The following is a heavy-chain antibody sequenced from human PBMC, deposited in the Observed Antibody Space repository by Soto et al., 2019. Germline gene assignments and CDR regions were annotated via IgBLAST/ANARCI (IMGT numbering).Heavy chain of an antibody. V-gene: IGHV3-23*01. J-gene: IGHJ4*01. CDR1: GFTFNSYA. Sequence: GGSLRLSCAASGFTFNSYAMNWVRQAPGKGLAWVSAIGTDGNTYYANSVKGRFTISRDNSRTTLYLQMNSLRVEDTALYYCVRKYPGTRPFDYWGQGTLVTISS. CDR3: VRKYPGTRPFDY. CDR2: IGTDGNT. D-gene: IGHD2-2*01.